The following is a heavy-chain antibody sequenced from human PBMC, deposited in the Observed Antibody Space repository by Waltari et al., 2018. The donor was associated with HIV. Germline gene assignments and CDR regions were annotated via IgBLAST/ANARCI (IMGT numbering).Heavy chain of an antibody. J-gene: IGHJ6*02. CDR2: IYTSGST. CDR3: ARGIVGAKEKNNGMDV. CDR1: GGSIRSGRYY. Sequence: QVQLQESGPRLVKPSQHLSLTGTGSGGSIRSGRYYWSWIRQPAGKGLEWIGRIYTSGSTNYNPSLKSRVTISVDTSRNEFSLRLSSVTAADTGVYYCARGIVGAKEKNNGMDVWGQGTTVTVSS. D-gene: IGHD1-26*01. V-gene: IGHV4-61*02.